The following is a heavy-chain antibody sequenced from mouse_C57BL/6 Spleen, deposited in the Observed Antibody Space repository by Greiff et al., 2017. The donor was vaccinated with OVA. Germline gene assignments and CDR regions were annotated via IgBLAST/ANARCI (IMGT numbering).Heavy chain of an antibody. V-gene: IGHV3-6*01. CDR2: ISYDGSN. Sequence: VQLQQSGPGLVKPSQSLSLTCSVTGYSITSGYYWNWIRQFPGNKLEWMGYISYDGSNNYNPSLTNRISITRDTSKNQFFLKLNSVTTEDTATYYCANYDYDGGYYAMDYWGQGTSVTVSS. D-gene: IGHD2-4*01. J-gene: IGHJ4*01. CDR3: ANYDYDGGYYAMDY. CDR1: GYSITSGYY.